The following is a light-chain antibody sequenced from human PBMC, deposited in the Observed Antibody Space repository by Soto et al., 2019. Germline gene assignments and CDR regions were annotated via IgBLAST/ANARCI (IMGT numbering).Light chain of an antibody. CDR3: HQYGGSPQT. V-gene: IGKV3-20*01. Sequence: EIVLTQSPGTLSLSPGERATLSCRASQSVSNYLAWYQRKPGQAPRLLIYGASSRATGIPDRFSGSGSGTDFTLTISRLESEDFAVYYCHQYGGSPQTFGQGTKVEIK. CDR1: QSVSNY. J-gene: IGKJ1*01. CDR2: GAS.